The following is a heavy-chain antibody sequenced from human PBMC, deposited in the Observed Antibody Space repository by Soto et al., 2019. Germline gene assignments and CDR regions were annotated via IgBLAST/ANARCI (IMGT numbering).Heavy chain of an antibody. CDR3: ARGGGITGTTYHDY. D-gene: IGHD1-20*01. J-gene: IGHJ4*02. V-gene: IGHV4-34*01. Sequence: QVQLQQWGAGLLKPSETLSLTCAVYGGSFSGYYWSWIRQPPGKGLEWIGEINHSGSTNYNPSLKSRVTRSVDTSKNQCSLKLSSVTAADTAVYYCARGGGITGTTYHDYWGQGTLVTVSS. CDR1: GGSFSGYY. CDR2: INHSGST.